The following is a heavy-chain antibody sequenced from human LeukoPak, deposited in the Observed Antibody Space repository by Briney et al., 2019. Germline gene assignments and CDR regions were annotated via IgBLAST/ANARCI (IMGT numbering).Heavy chain of an antibody. CDR2: LSGSGGST. J-gene: IGHJ4*02. Sequence: GGSLRLSCAASGFTFSSYAMSWVRQAPGKGLEWVSALSGSGGSTYYADSVKGRFTISRDNSKNTLYLQMNSLRVEDTAIYYCAKGDRGSYGLFDYWGQGTLVTASS. CDR1: GFTFSSYA. V-gene: IGHV3-23*01. D-gene: IGHD3-10*01. CDR3: AKGDRGSYGLFDY.